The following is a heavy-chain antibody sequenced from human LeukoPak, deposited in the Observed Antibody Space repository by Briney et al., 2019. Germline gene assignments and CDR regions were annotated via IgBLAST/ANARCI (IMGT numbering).Heavy chain of an antibody. CDR2: IKQDGGEK. Sequence: GGSLRLSCAASGFTFSGYWMSWLRQAPGKVLEWVANIKQDGGEKNYVDSVKGRFTISRDNAKNSLYLQMNSLRAEDTAVYYCARDRGFGQADVWGKGTTVTVSS. D-gene: IGHD3-10*01. CDR1: GFTFSGYW. V-gene: IGHV3-7*01. J-gene: IGHJ6*04. CDR3: ARDRGFGQADV.